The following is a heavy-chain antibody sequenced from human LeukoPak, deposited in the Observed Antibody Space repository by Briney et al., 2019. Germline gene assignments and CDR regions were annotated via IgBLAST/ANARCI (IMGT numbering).Heavy chain of an antibody. Sequence: GGTLRLSCAASGLTFINFGMTWVRQAPGKGLECVSSISSSSSYIYYADSVKGRFTISRDNAKNSLYLQMNSLRAEDTAVYYCARGPFADYWGQGTLVTVSS. CDR2: ISSSSSYI. CDR1: GLTFINFG. CDR3: ARGPFADY. J-gene: IGHJ4*02. V-gene: IGHV3-21*01.